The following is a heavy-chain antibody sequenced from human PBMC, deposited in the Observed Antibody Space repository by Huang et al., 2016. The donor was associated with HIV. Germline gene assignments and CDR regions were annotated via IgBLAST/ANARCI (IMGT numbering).Heavy chain of an antibody. V-gene: IGHV1-69*01. CDR3: ATVDYYDTSGPQRGYFDN. CDR1: GGSFRNFA. Sequence: QVQLVQSGAEVKKPGSSVKVSCKASGGSFRNFAIGWVRQAPGQGLEGMGGISPTLGTAKYAQKFQGRVTIIADESTSTAYMELSSLRSEDTAVYYCATVDYYDTSGPQRGYFDNWGQGTLVTVSS. J-gene: IGHJ4*02. CDR2: ISPTLGTA. D-gene: IGHD3-22*01.